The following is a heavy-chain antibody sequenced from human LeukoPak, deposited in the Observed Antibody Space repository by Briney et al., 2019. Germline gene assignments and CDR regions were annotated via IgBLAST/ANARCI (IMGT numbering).Heavy chain of an antibody. CDR3: ATTGRVIDY. CDR1: GGSISSSSYY. Sequence: PSETLSLTCTVSGGSISSSSYYWGWIRQPPGKGLEWIGSIYYSGSTYYNPSLKSRVTISVDTSKNQVSLKQSSVTAADTAVYYCATTGRVIDYWGQGTLVTVSS. D-gene: IGHD1-14*01. V-gene: IGHV4-39*01. CDR2: IYYSGST. J-gene: IGHJ4*02.